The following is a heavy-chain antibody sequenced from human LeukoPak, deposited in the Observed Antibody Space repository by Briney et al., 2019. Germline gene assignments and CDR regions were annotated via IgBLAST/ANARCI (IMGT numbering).Heavy chain of an antibody. CDR3: ARTGLDCTNGVCYPLLHFDY. V-gene: IGHV1-2*06. D-gene: IGHD2-8*01. CDR1: GYTFTGYY. J-gene: IGHJ4*02. CDR2: INPNSGGT. Sequence: ASVKVSCKASGYTFTGYYMHWVRQAPGQGLEWMGRINPNSGGTNYAQKFQGRVTMTRNTSISTAYMELSSLRSEDTAVYYCARTGLDCTNGVCYPLLHFDYWGQGTLVTVSS.